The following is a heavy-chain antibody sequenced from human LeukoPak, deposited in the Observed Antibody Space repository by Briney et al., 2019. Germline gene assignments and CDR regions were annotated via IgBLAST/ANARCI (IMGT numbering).Heavy chain of an antibody. D-gene: IGHD4-17*01. CDR1: GGSISSHY. J-gene: IGHJ5*02. Sequence: SETLSLTCTVSGGSISSHYWSWIRQPPGMGLEWIGYIYYSGSTNYNPSLKSRVTISVDTSKKQFSLKLSSVTAADTAVYYCARHFRPVQLRGLNWFYPWGQGAMVTVSP. CDR3: ARHFRPVQLRGLNWFYP. CDR2: IYYSGST. V-gene: IGHV4-59*08.